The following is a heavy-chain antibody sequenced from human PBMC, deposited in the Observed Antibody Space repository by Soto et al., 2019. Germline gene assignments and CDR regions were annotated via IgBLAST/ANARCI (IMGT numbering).Heavy chain of an antibody. J-gene: IGHJ6*02. D-gene: IGHD2-2*01. V-gene: IGHV1-18*04. CDR2: ISAYNGNT. CDR3: ARGLGYCSSTSCRYYYYYGMDV. Sequence: ASVKVSCKASGYTFTSYCSSWVRQAPGQGLECMGWISAYNGNTNYAQKLQGRVTMTTDTSTSTAYMELRSLRSDDTAVYYCARGLGYCSSTSCRYYYYYGMDVWGQGTTVTVS. CDR1: GYTFTSYC.